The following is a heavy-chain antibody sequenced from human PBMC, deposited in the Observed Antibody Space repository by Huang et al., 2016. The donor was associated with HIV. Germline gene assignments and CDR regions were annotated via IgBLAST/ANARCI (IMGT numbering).Heavy chain of an antibody. CDR3: TRVFVRCYSSNCNYFDL. Sequence: QVQLVQSGAEVKKPGASVRVSCKASGYSLTAYYIHWLRKAPGQGLGWLGWINPNSETTNYAKNFQGRVALSRDTSINTRYMDLNGLRSDDTAVYYCTRVFVRCYSSNCNYFDLWGQGTLITVSS. J-gene: IGHJ4*02. CDR2: INPNSETT. CDR1: GYSLTAYY. V-gene: IGHV1-2*02. D-gene: IGHD6-13*01.